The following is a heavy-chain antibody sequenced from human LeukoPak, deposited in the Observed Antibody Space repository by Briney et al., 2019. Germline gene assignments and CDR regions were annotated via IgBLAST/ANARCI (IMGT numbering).Heavy chain of an antibody. V-gene: IGHV4-4*07. D-gene: IGHD2-15*01. CDR1: GGSISNYY. J-gene: IGHJ5*02. CDR3: AREFSDRCSLDP. Sequence: SETLSLTCSVSGGSISNYYYRWIRQAAGKGLEWIGRIYTSGSTKYNPSLKSRVIISVDRSKRQVSLKLSSVTAADTAVYYCAREFSDRCSLDPWGQGTLVTVSS. CDR2: IYTSGST.